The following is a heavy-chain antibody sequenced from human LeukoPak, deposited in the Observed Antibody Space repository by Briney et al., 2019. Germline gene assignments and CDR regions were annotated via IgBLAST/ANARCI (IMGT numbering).Heavy chain of an antibody. J-gene: IGHJ6*02. CDR2: IKQAGSEK. CDR1: GFIFSNYW. V-gene: IGHV3-7*01. Sequence: GGSLRLSCAASGFIFSNYWMSWVRQAPGKGLEWVANIKQAGSEKFYVDSVKGRFTISRDDAKNSLYLQMNSLRAEDTAVYYCARDFYYDFWSGCMDVWGQGTTVTVSS. D-gene: IGHD3-3*01. CDR3: ARDFYYDFWSGCMDV.